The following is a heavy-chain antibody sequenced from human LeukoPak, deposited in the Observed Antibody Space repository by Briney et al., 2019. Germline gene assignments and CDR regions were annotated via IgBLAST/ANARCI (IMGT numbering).Heavy chain of an antibody. CDR3: ARHRVGYSYGYRRNNWFDP. V-gene: IGHV4-59*08. CDR2: IYYGGST. CDR1: GGSISSYY. D-gene: IGHD5-18*01. Sequence: PSETLSLTCTVSGGSISSYYWSWIRQPPGKGLEWIGYIYYGGSTNYNPSLKSRVTISVDTSKNQFSLKLSSVTAADTAVYYCARHRVGYSYGYRRNNWFDPWGQGTLVTVSS. J-gene: IGHJ5*02.